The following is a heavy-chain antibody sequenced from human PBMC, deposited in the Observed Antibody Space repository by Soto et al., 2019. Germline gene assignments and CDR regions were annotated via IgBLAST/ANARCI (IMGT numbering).Heavy chain of an antibody. J-gene: IGHJ3*01. CDR1: GFTFSAYD. Sequence: GGSLRLSCAASGFTFSAYDMYWVRQGTGKGLEWVSAIGTAADTYYADSVKGRFTVSRENAESSMYLQMNNLRDGDTAVYYCARGLYMYGGDPFDVWGQGTLVTVSS. D-gene: IGHD3-10*02. V-gene: IGHV3-13*01. CDR3: ARGLYMYGGDPFDV. CDR2: IGTAADT.